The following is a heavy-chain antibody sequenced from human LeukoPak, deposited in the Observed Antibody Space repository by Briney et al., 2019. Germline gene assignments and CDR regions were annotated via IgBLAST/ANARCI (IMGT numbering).Heavy chain of an antibody. CDR3: AKDTGFTRPTSYSSSSYFDY. Sequence: PGGSLRLSCAASGFTFSSYAMSWVRHAPGKGLEWVSAISGSGGSTYYADSVKGRFTISRDNSKNTLYLQMNSLRAEDTAVYYCAKDTGFTRPTSYSSSSYFDYWGQGTLVTVSS. CDR1: GFTFSSYA. J-gene: IGHJ4*02. D-gene: IGHD6-13*01. CDR2: ISGSGGST. V-gene: IGHV3-23*01.